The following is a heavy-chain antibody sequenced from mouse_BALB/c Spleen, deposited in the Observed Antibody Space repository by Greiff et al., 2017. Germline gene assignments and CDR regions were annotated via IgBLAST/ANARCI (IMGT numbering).Heavy chain of an antibody. CDR2: IYPGDGDT. J-gene: IGHJ2*01. CDR3: ARWWRGGGD. V-gene: IGHV1-80*01. Sequence: VKLMESGAELVRPGSSVKISCKASGYAFSSYWMNWVKQRPGQGLEWIGQIYPGDGDTNYNGKFKGKATLTADKSSSTAYMQLSSLTSEDSAVYVCARWWRGGGDWGQGTTLTVSS. D-gene: IGHD1-1*02. CDR1: GYAFSSYW.